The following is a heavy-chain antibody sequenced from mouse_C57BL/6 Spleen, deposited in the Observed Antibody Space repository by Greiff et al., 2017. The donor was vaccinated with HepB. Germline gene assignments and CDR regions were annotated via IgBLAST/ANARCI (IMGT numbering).Heavy chain of an antibody. CDR2: IDPSDSYT. D-gene: IGHD1-1*01. CDR3: ARGGYGSRFAY. Sequence: QVQLQQPGAELVKPGASVKLSCKASGYTFTSYWMQWVKQSPGQGLEWIGEIDPSDSYTNYNQKFKGKATLTVDTSSSTAYMQLSRLTSEDSTVYYCARGGYGSRFAYWGQGTLVTVSA. CDR1: GYTFTSYW. J-gene: IGHJ3*01. V-gene: IGHV1-50*01.